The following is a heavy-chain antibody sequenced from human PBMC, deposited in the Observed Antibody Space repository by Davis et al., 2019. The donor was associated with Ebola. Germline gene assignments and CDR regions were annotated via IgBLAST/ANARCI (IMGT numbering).Heavy chain of an antibody. CDR2: IGSTTNFI. J-gene: IGHJ4*02. V-gene: IGHV3-21*04. D-gene: IGHD2-15*01. Sequence: AASVKVSCKASGYTFTSYYMHWVRQAPGKGLECVSSIGSTTNFIYYADSVKGRFTISRDNAKNVLYLEMNSLTVEDTALYYCIKEILPGGLDYWGQGTLVTVSS. CDR1: GYTFTSYY. CDR3: IKEILPGGLDY.